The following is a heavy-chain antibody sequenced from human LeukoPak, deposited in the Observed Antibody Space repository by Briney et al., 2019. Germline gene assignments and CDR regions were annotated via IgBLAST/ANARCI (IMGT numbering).Heavy chain of an antibody. CDR1: GYSFITYR. Sequence: GESLKISCKGSGYSFITYRIGWVRQMPGKGLEWMGIIYPDDSDTRYSPSFQGQVTISADKSISTAYLQWSSLKASDTAMYYCARLSSAGENYYDSSGFDYWGQGTLVTVSS. CDR3: ARLSSAGENYYDSSGFDY. J-gene: IGHJ4*02. D-gene: IGHD3-22*01. CDR2: IYPDDSDT. V-gene: IGHV5-51*01.